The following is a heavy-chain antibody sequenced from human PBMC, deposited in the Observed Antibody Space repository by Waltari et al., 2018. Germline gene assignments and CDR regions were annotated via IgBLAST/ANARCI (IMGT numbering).Heavy chain of an antibody. CDR1: GGSFSGYY. D-gene: IGHD4-17*01. CDR2: INHSGST. CDR3: ARLRLRSNAFDI. J-gene: IGHJ3*02. Sequence: QVQLQQWGAGLLKPSETLSLTCAVYGGSFSGYYWGWIRQPPGKGLEWIGEINHSGSTNYTPSLQSRVTISVDTSKNQFSLKLSSVTAADTAVYYCARLRLRSNAFDIWGQGTMVTVSS. V-gene: IGHV4-34*01.